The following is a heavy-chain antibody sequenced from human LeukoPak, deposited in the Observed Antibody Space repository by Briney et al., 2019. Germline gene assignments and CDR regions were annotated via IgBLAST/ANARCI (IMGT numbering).Heavy chain of an antibody. V-gene: IGHV3-21*01. D-gene: IGHD3-16*02. J-gene: IGHJ4*02. Sequence: GGSLRLSCAASGFTFSTYTMHWVRQAPGKGLEWVSSISSSSSYIYYADSVKGRFTVSRDNAKNSLYLQMNSLRAEDTAVYYWARSYEYGGGNYRYDFDYWGQERLVTVSS. CDR3: ARSYEYGGGNYRYDFDY. CDR2: ISSSSSYI. CDR1: GFTFSTYT.